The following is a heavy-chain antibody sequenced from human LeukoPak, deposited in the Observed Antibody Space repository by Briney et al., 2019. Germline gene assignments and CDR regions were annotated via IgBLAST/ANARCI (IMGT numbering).Heavy chain of an antibody. V-gene: IGHV3-30*02. Sequence: PGGSLRLSCAASGFTFSSYGMHWVRQAPGKGLEWVAFIRYDGSNQYYADSVKGRFTISRDNSKNTLYLQMNSLRAEDTAVYYCSTQKSCIITTCFDYWGQGTLVTVSS. CDR1: GFTFSSYG. CDR2: IRYDGSNQ. CDR3: STQKSCIITTCFDY. J-gene: IGHJ4*02. D-gene: IGHD2-2*01.